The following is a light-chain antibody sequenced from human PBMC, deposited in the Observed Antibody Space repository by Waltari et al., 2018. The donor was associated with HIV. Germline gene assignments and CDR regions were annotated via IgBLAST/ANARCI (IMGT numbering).Light chain of an antibody. CDR3: QQSFSTPPT. J-gene: IGKJ4*01. CDR1: QSISSF. V-gene: IGKV1-39*01. Sequence: DIQLTQFPSSLSAPLGDRVPITCRASQSISSFLNWYQQKPGKAPKVLIYAASSLQSGVPSRFSGSGSGTDFTLTISSLQPEDFATYYCQQSFSTPPTFGGGTKVEIK. CDR2: AAS.